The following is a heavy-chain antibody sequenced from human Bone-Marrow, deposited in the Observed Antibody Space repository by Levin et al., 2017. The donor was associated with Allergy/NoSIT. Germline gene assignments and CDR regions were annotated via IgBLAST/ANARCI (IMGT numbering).Heavy chain of an antibody. Sequence: GESLKISCAASGFTVSSNYMSWVRQAPGKGPEWVSVIYSGGSTYYADSVKGRFTISRDNSENTLYLQMNSLRAEDTAVYYCARGWFGELLSHWGQGTLVTVSS. CDR1: GFTVSSNY. V-gene: IGHV3-53*01. D-gene: IGHD3-10*01. J-gene: IGHJ4*02. CDR3: ARGWFGELLSH. CDR2: IYSGGST.